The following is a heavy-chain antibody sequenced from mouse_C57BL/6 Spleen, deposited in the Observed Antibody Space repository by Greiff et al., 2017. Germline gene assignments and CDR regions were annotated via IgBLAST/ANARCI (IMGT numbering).Heavy chain of an antibody. CDR1: GFTFSDYG. CDR2: ISSGSSTI. CDR3: GRDGYYRYFDV. V-gene: IGHV5-17*01. J-gene: IGHJ1*03. D-gene: IGHD2-3*01. Sequence: EVKLMESGGGLVKPGGSLKLSCAASGFTFSDYGMHWVRQAPEKGLEWVAYISSGSSTIYYADTVKGRFTISRDNAKNTLFLQMTSLRSEDTAMYYCGRDGYYRYFDVWGTGTTVTVSS.